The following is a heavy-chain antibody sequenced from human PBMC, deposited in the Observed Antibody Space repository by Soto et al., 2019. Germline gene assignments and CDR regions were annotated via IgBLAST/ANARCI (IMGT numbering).Heavy chain of an antibody. Sequence: EVQLVESGGGLVQPGGSLRLSCAASGFTFSSYSMNWVRQAPGKGLEWVSYISSSSTIYYEDSVKGRFTISRDNAKNSLYLQMNSLRAEDTAVYYCARANYYGSPGDFDYWGQGTLVTVSS. D-gene: IGHD3-10*01. CDR3: ARANYYGSPGDFDY. V-gene: IGHV3-48*01. J-gene: IGHJ4*02. CDR1: GFTFSSYS. CDR2: ISSSSTI.